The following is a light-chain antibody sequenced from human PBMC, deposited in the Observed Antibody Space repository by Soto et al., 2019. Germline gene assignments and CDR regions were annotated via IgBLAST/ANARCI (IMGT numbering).Light chain of an antibody. V-gene: IGKV3-11*01. J-gene: IGKJ5*01. CDR3: QQRSNLPT. Sequence: EIVFTESPATLSLYPGERATLSCRASQSVSSYLAWYQQKPGQAPRLLIYDASNRATGIPARFSGSGSGTDFTLTISSLEPEDFAVYYCQQRSNLPTFCHGRRLEI. CDR1: QSVSSY. CDR2: DAS.